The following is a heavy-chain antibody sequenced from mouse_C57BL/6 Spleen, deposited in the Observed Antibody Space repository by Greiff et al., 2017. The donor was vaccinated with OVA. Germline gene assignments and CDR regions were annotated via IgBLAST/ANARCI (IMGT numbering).Heavy chain of an antibody. Sequence: QVQLKESGPGLVAPSQSLSITCTVSGFSLTSYGVHWVRQPPGKGLEWLVVIWSDGSTTYNSALKSRLSISKDNSKSQVFLKMNSLQTDDTAMYYCARHGYYGSREYYAMDYWGQGTSVTVSS. J-gene: IGHJ4*01. CDR2: IWSDGST. V-gene: IGHV2-6-1*01. CDR3: ARHGYYGSREYYAMDY. D-gene: IGHD1-1*01. CDR1: GFSLTSYG.